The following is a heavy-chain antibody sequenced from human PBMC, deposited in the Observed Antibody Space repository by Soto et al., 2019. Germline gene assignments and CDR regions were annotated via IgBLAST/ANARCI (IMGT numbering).Heavy chain of an antibody. CDR3: ARSQGSSTSLEIYYYYYYGMDV. Sequence: QVQLVQSGAEVKKPGSSVKVSCKASGGTFSSYAISWVRQAPGQGLEWMGGIIPISDTTNYEQKFQGRVTITADESTSTAYMELSRLRSDDTAVYYCARSQGSSTSLEIYYYYYYGMDVWGQGTMVTVSS. CDR1: GGTFSSYA. J-gene: IGHJ6*02. D-gene: IGHD2-2*01. V-gene: IGHV1-69*01. CDR2: IIPISDTT.